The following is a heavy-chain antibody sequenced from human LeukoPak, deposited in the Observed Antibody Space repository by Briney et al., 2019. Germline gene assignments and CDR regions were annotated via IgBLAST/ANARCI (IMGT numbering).Heavy chain of an antibody. CDR3: AKDQGAAAGTAHRN. Sequence: GGSLRLSCAASGFTFSSYAMSWVRQAPGKGLEWVSAISGSGGSTYYADSVKGRFTISRDNSKNTLYLQMNSLRAEDTAVCYCAKDQGAAAGTAHRNWGQGTLVTVSS. D-gene: IGHD6-13*01. CDR1: GFTFSSYA. CDR2: ISGSGGST. J-gene: IGHJ4*02. V-gene: IGHV3-23*01.